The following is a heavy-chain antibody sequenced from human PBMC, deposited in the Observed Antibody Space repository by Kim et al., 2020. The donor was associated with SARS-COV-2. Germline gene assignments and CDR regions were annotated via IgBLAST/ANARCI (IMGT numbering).Heavy chain of an antibody. CDR1: GYSISSGYY. J-gene: IGHJ3*02. D-gene: IGHD3-3*01. V-gene: IGHV4-38-2*02. Sequence: SETLSLTCTVSGYSISSGYYWGWIRQPPGKGLEWIGSIYHSGSTYYNPSLKSRVTISVDTSKNQFSLKLSSVTAADTAVYYCARSALEWLPHAAFDIWGQGTMVTVSS. CDR2: IYHSGST. CDR3: ARSALEWLPHAAFDI.